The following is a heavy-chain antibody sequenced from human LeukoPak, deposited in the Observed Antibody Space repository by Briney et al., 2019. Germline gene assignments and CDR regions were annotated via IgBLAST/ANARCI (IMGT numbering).Heavy chain of an antibody. V-gene: IGHV4-59*01. CDR2: IYYSGST. D-gene: IGHD6-19*01. CDR3: ARHLAVAGDYYYYYSLDV. CDR1: GGSISSYY. J-gene: IGHJ6*03. Sequence: SETLSLTRTVSGGSISSYYWSWIRQPPGKGLEWIGYIYYSGSTNCNPSLKSRVTISVDTSKNQFSLKLSSVTAADTAVYYCARHLAVAGDYYYYYSLDVWGKGTTVTVSS.